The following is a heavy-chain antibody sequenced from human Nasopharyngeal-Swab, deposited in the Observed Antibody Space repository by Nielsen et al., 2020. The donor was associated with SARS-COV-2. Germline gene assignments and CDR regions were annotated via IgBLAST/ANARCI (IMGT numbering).Heavy chain of an antibody. Sequence: RQAPGKALEWLTLLYGDDGKTYSPSLQSRLTITKDTSKNQVVLTMTNMDPVDTATYYCAHKKNWNFDYWGQGIPVTVSS. V-gene: IGHV2-5*02. CDR3: AHKKNWNFDY. J-gene: IGHJ4*02. CDR2: LYGDDGK. D-gene: IGHD1-1*01.